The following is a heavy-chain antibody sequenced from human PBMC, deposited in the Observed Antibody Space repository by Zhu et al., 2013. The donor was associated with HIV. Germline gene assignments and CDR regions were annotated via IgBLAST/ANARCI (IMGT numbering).Heavy chain of an antibody. Sequence: QVQLQESGPGLVKPSETLSLTCTVSGYSISSGYYWGWIRQPPGKGLEWIGSIYHSGSTYYNPSLKSRVTISVDTSKNQFSLKLSSVTAADTAVYYCARDPGYSGYEGIFDYWGQGTLVTVSS. D-gene: IGHD5-12*01. CDR1: GYSISSGYY. J-gene: IGHJ4*02. CDR2: IYHSGST. CDR3: ARDPGYSGYEGIFDY. V-gene: IGHV4-38-2*02.